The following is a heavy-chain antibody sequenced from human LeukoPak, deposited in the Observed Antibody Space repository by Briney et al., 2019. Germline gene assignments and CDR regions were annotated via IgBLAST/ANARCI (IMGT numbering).Heavy chain of an antibody. CDR2: IYYSGST. D-gene: IGHD6-19*01. V-gene: IGHV4-59*08. J-gene: IGHJ4*02. CDR1: GGSISSYY. CDR3: ARQDGWYVFDY. Sequence: SETLSLTCTVSGGSISSYYWSWIRQPPGKGLEWIGYIYYSGSTNYNPSLKSRVTISVDTSKNQFSLKLSSVTAAVTAVYYCARQDGWYVFDYWGQGTLVTVSS.